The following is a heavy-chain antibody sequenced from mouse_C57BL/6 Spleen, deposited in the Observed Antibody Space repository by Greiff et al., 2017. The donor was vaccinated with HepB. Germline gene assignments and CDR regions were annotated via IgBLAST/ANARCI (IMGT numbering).Heavy chain of an antibody. V-gene: IGHV1-19*01. CDR2: INPYNGGT. D-gene: IGHD1-1*01. CDR3: ARSEGSGPSLYFDV. Sequence: VQLQQSGPVLVKPGASVKMSCKASGYTFTDYYMNWVKQSHGKSLEWIGVINPYNGGTSYNQKFKGKATLTVDKSSSTAYMELHSLTSEESAVYYCARSEGSGPSLYFDVWGTGTTVTVSS. CDR1: GYTFTDYY. J-gene: IGHJ1*03.